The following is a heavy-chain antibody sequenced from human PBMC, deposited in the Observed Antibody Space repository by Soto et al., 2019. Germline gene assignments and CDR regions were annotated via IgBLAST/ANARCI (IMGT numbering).Heavy chain of an antibody. CDR3: ARLISGWFFAY. CDR1: VYSFTSQC. J-gene: IGHJ4*02. Sequence: PGXSLKMSCKASVYSFTSQCICWLRQVAGKGLEWMGVIFPGDSETRYSPSFQGQVTISADKSITTAYLQWSSLKASDTAMYYCARLISGWFFAYWGQGTQVTV. CDR2: IFPGDSET. D-gene: IGHD6-19*01. V-gene: IGHV5-51*01.